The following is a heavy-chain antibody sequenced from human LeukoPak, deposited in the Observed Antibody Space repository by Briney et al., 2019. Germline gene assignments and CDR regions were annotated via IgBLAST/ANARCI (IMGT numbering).Heavy chain of an antibody. V-gene: IGHV7-4-1*02. D-gene: IGHD2-15*01. CDR1: GYTFTSYA. CDR3: ARRGLYHYYYYMDV. J-gene: IGHJ6*03. CDR2: INTNTGNP. Sequence: ASVKVFCKASGYTFTSYAMNWVRQAPGQGLEWMGWINTNTGNPTYAQGFTGRFVFSLDTSVSTAYLQISSLKAEDTAVYYCARRGLYHYYYYMDVWGKGTTVTVSS.